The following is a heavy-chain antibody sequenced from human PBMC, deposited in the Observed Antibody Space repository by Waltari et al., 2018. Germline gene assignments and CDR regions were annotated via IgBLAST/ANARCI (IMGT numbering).Heavy chain of an antibody. Sequence: QVQLQESGPGLVKPSATLSLTCTVSGGSISSHYWSWIRQPPGKGLEWIGYIYYSGSTNYNPSLKSRVTISVDTSKNQFSLKLSSVTAADTAVYYCARVVTEFDPWGQGTLVTVSS. CDR1: GGSISSHY. CDR3: ARVVTEFDP. D-gene: IGHD2-21*02. V-gene: IGHV4-59*11. CDR2: IYYSGST. J-gene: IGHJ5*02.